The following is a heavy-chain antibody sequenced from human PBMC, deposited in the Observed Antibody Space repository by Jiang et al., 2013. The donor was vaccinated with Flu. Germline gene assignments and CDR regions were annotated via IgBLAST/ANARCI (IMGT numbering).Heavy chain of an antibody. J-gene: IGHJ4*02. Sequence: LSLTCTVSGGSISSGGYYWSWIRQHPGKGLEWIGYIYYSGSTYYNPSLKSRVTISVDTSKNQFSLKLSSVTAADTAVYYCARAGIDRGYTHGYGDYWGQGTVVTVSS. V-gene: IGHV4-31*03. D-gene: IGHD5-18*01. CDR2: IYYSGST. CDR3: ARAGIDRGYTHGYGDY. CDR1: GGSISSGGYY.